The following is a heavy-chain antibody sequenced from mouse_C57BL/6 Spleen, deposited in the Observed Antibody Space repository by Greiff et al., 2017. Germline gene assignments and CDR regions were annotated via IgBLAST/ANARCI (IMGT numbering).Heavy chain of an antibody. CDR3: AREKIYYDYSFAY. CDR1: GFTFSDYG. Sequence: EVMLVESGGGLVKPGGSLKLSCAASGFTFSDYGMHWVRQAPEKGLEWVAYISSGSSTIYYADTVKGRFTISRDNAKNTLFLQMTSLRSEDTDMYYCAREKIYYDYSFAYWGQGTLVTVSA. V-gene: IGHV5-17*01. D-gene: IGHD2-4*01. J-gene: IGHJ3*01. CDR2: ISSGSSTI.